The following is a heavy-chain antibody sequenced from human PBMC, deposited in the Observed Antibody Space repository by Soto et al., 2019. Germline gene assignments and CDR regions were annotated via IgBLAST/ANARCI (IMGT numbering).Heavy chain of an antibody. CDR3: ARCVFGDYVPPLDQ. CDR2: ISVYNGHT. CDR1: GYTFSSYG. D-gene: IGHD4-17*01. Sequence: QVHLMQSGAEVKSPGASVRVSCKASGYTFSSYGVSWVRQAPGQGLEFMGWISVYNGHTNYAQKFQGRVTMTTDTAKSTADMELRSLRSADTAVYLCARCVFGDYVPPLDQWGQGTLVTVSA. V-gene: IGHV1-18*01. J-gene: IGHJ4*02.